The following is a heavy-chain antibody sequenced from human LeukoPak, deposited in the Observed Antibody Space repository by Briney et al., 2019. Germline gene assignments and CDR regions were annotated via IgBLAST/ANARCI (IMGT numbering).Heavy chain of an antibody. CDR3: VRSAFLTTEFYFDY. CDR1: GFTFSRYW. V-gene: IGHV3-74*01. Sequence: PGGSLRLSCAASGFTFSRYWMHWVRQAPGKGLVWVSRINTDGRTITYADSVKGRFTISRDNAKNTLYLQMNSLRGEDTAVYYCVRSAFLTTEFYFDYWGHGTLVTVSS. J-gene: IGHJ4*01. D-gene: IGHD4-11*01. CDR2: INTDGRTI.